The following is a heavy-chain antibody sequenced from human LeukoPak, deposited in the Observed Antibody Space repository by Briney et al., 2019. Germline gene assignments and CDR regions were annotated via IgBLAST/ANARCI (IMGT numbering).Heavy chain of an antibody. D-gene: IGHD4-11*01. Sequence: SQTLSLTCTVSDGSISSGSYYWSWIRQPAGKVLEWIGRIYASGSTNYNPSLKSRVTISVDTSKNQFSLKLSSVTAADTAVYYCAGDGQISTTVTGWFDPWGQGTLVTVSS. CDR2: IYASGST. CDR1: DGSISSGSYY. CDR3: AGDGQISTTVTGWFDP. J-gene: IGHJ5*02. V-gene: IGHV4-61*02.